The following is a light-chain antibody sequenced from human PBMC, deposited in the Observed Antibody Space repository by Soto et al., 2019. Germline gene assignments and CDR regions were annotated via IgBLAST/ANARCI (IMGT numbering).Light chain of an antibody. CDR2: AAS. CDR1: QSISSY. CDR3: QQSYITPLT. Sequence: DLQMTQSPSSLPASVGDRVTITCRASQSISSYLNWYQQKPGKAPKLLIYAASSLQSGVPSRFSGSGSGTDFTLTISSLQPEDFATYYCQQSYITPLTFGQGTKLEI. V-gene: IGKV1-39*01. J-gene: IGKJ2*01.